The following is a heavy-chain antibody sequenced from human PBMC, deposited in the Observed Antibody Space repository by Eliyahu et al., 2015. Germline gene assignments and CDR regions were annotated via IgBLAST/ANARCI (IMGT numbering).Heavy chain of an antibody. J-gene: IGHJ6*02. CDR3: VRDRRGDRTGYYYYFYAVDV. CDR1: GXSMTGYY. D-gene: IGHD3/OR15-3a*01. V-gene: IGHV4-59*01. CDR2: IYPSGSS. Sequence: QVQLQESGPGLVKPSETLSLICTVSGXSMTGYYWSWIRHLPGRGLEWIGYIYPSGSSNSNPSLRSRVTISVDKSRNQFSLELKSVTAADTAIYYCVRDRRGDRTGYYYYFYAVDVWGQGTSVTVSS.